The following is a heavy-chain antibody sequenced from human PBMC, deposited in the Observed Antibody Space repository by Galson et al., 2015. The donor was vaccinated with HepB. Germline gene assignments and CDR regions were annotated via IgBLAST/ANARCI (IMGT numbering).Heavy chain of an antibody. D-gene: IGHD2/OR15-2a*01. CDR1: GFTFESHS. CDR3: ARKAVVTPEYTWFDP. CDR2: VSPDGRNK. V-gene: IGHV3-30*01. J-gene: IGHJ5*02. Sequence: SLRLSCAASGFTFESHSMHWVRQAPGKGLEWVAVVSPDGRNKYYADSVKGRFTISRDNSENTLYLQMDSLRPEDTAIYHCARKAVVTPEYTWFDPWGQGTLVTVSS.